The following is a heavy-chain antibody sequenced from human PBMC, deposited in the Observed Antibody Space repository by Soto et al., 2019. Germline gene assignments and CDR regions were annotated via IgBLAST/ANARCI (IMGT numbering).Heavy chain of an antibody. V-gene: IGHV4-61*08. D-gene: IGHD4-17*01. CDR3: ARKFTVTTPFDY. Sequence: SETLSLTCTVSGGSISSGGYYWSWIRQHPGKGLEWIGYIYYSGSTYYNPSLKSRVTISVDTSKNQFSLKLSSVTAADTAVYYCARKFTVTTPFDYWGQGTLVTVSS. J-gene: IGHJ4*02. CDR1: GGSISSGGYY. CDR2: IYYSGST.